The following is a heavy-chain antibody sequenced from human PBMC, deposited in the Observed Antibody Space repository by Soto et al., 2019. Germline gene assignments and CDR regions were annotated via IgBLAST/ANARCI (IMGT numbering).Heavy chain of an antibody. D-gene: IGHD5-12*01. J-gene: IGHJ4*02. Sequence: QITLKESGPTLVKPTQTLTLTCTFSGFSLSTSGVGVGWIRQPPGKALEWLALIYWDDDKRYSPSLKSRLTLTKDTSKSQVVLTIINMHPVDTATNYCAHRKEMATLYWGQGTLVTVSS. CDR2: IYWDDDK. V-gene: IGHV2-5*02. CDR1: GFSLSTSGVG. CDR3: AHRKEMATLY.